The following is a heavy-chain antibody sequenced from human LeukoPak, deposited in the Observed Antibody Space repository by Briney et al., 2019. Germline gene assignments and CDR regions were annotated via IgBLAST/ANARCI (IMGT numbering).Heavy chain of an antibody. J-gene: IGHJ4*02. CDR2: IKEDGSQR. CDR3: AGEDSADGAGFHY. D-gene: IGHD1-26*01. CDR1: GFTFSSYA. Sequence: GGSLRLSCAASGFTFSSYAMSWVRQAPGKGLEWVANIKEDGSQRQYVDSVKGRFTISRDNAKNSLYLQMNSLRAEDTAVYYCAGEDSADGAGFHYWGQGTLVTVSS. V-gene: IGHV3-7*01.